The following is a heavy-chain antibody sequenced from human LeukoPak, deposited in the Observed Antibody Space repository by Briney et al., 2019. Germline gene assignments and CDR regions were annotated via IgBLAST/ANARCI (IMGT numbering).Heavy chain of an antibody. CDR3: ARGREKYYFDY. V-gene: IGHV1-69*05. CDR2: IIPIFGTA. Sequence: SVKVSCKASGGTFSSYAISWVRQAPGQGLESMGRIIPIFGTANYAQKFQGRVTITTDESTSTAYMELSSLRSEDTAVYYCARGREKYYFDYWGQGTLVTVSS. CDR1: GGTFSSYA. J-gene: IGHJ4*02. D-gene: IGHD1-26*01.